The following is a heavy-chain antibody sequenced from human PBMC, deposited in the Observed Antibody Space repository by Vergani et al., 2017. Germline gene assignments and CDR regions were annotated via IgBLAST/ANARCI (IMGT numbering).Heavy chain of an antibody. J-gene: IGHJ4*02. V-gene: IGHV3-48*04. CDR1: GFTFSSYS. CDR3: AREVLELLPPGFDY. CDR2: ISSSSSTI. D-gene: IGHD1-26*01. Sequence: EVQLVESGGGLVQPGGSLRLSCAASGFTFSSYSMNWVRQAPGKGLEWVSYISSSSSTIYYADSGKGRFTISRDNAKNSLYLQMNSLRAEDTAVYYCAREVLELLPPGFDYWGQGTLVTVSS.